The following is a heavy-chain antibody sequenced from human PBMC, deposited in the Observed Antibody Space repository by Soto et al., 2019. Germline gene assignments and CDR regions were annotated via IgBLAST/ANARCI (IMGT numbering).Heavy chain of an antibody. Sequence: EVQLLESGGGLEQPGGSLRLSCVGSGHTFHNYAMTWVRQAPGKGLEWVSGISGSGGSTYYADSVRGRFTISRDDSKNTLYLHMNRLRAEDPALYYRAKGLRSIGVVTAALKWGPGTLGTVS. CDR3: AKGLRSIGVVTAALK. V-gene: IGHV3-23*01. D-gene: IGHD2-2*01. CDR2: ISGSGGST. J-gene: IGHJ4*02. CDR1: GHTFHNYA.